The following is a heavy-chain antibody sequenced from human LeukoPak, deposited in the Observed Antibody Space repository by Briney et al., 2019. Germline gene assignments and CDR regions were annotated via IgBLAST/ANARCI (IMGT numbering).Heavy chain of an antibody. CDR2: ISYDGSNK. CDR1: GFTFSSYG. CDR3: AKGGEDSSSWYVSHFDY. J-gene: IGHJ4*02. D-gene: IGHD6-13*01. V-gene: IGHV3-30*18. Sequence: GGSLRLSCAASGFTFSSYGMHWVRQAPGKGLKWVAVISYDGSNKYYADSVKGRFTISRDNSKNTLYLQMNSLRAEDTAVYYCAKGGEDSSSWYVSHFDYWGQGTLVTVSS.